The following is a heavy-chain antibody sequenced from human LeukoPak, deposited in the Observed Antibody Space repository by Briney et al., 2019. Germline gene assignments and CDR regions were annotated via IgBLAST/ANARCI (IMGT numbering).Heavy chain of an antibody. Sequence: SGGSLRLSCAASGFTFSSDAMTWVRQAPGKGLEWVAVISYDGSNKYYADSVKGRFTISRDNSKNTLYLQMNSLRADDTAVYYCARSDYGGNSPFDYWGQGTLVTVSS. J-gene: IGHJ4*02. CDR1: GFTFSSDA. D-gene: IGHD4-23*01. CDR2: ISYDGSNK. V-gene: IGHV3-30*03. CDR3: ARSDYGGNSPFDY.